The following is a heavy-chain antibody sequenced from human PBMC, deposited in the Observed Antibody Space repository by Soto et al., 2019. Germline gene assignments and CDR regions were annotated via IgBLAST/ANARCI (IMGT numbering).Heavy chain of an antibody. J-gene: IGHJ4*02. CDR3: ARLHYDFWSGYYWTNGGFDY. D-gene: IGHD3-3*01. Sequence: SETLSLTCAVYGGSFSGYYWSWIRQPPGKGLEWIGEINHSGSTNYNPSLKSRVTISVDTSKNQFSLKLSSVTAADTAVYYCARLHYDFWSGYYWTNGGFDYWGQGTLVTVSS. CDR2: INHSGST. CDR1: GGSFSGYY. V-gene: IGHV4-34*01.